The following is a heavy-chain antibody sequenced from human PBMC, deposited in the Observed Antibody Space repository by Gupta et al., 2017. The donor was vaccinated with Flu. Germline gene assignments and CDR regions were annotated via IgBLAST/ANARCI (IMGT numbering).Heavy chain of an antibody. D-gene: IGHD6-19*01. CDR1: GGSISSYY. Sequence: QVQLQESGPGLVKPSETLSLTCTVSGGSISSYYWSWIRQPPGKGLEWIGYIYYSGSTNYNTCSKRRVTISVETSKNHVSLKVSSVTAAETAVDYCAKDKNVPYSSGWDYFDYGGQGTIVTVYS. CDR2: IYYSGST. CDR3: AKDKNVPYSSGWDYFDY. J-gene: IGHJ4*02. V-gene: IGHV4-59*01.